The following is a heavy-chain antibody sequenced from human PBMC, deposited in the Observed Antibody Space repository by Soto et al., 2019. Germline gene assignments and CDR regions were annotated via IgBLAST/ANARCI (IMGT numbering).Heavy chain of an antibody. CDR1: GGSISSGDYY. V-gene: IGHV4-30-4*01. CDR3: ARDLGYCSGGSCYPNWFDP. Sequence: SETLSLTCTVSGGSISSGDYYWSWIRQPPGKGLEWIGYIYYSGSTYYNPSLKSRVTISVDTSKNQFSLKLSSVTAAGTAVYYCARDLGYCSGGSCYPNWFDPWGQGTLVTVSS. CDR2: IYYSGST. J-gene: IGHJ5*02. D-gene: IGHD2-15*01.